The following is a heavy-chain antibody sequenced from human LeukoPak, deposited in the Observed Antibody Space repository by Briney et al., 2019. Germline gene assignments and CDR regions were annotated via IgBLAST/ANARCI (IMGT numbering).Heavy chain of an antibody. CDR2: IWYDGSNK. CDR3: ARDPYDSSGYYYHFFDY. V-gene: IGHV3-33*01. CDR1: GFTFSSYG. D-gene: IGHD3-22*01. J-gene: IGHJ4*02. Sequence: PGGSLRLSCAASGFTFSSYGMHWVRQAPGKGLEWVAVIWYDGSNKYYADSVKGRLTISRDNSKNTLYLQMNSLRAEDTAVYYCARDPYDSSGYYYHFFDYWGQGTLVTVSS.